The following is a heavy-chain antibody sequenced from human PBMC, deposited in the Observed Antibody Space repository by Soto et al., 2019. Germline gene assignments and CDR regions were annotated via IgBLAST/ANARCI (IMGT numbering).Heavy chain of an antibody. J-gene: IGHJ3*02. CDR2: MYYSGST. CDR3: ARLREGASGCSSFCGGFDS. CDR1: GGSISSGGYY. Sequence: QVQLQESGPGLVKPSQTLALTCTVSGGSISSGGYYWSWIRQHPGKGLEWIGYMYYSGSTYYNPSLKIRAAISADTCKNQFSLILSCVTAADTAVYYCARLREGASGCSSFCGGFDSWGQGTMVTVSS. V-gene: IGHV4-31*03. D-gene: IGHD5-12*01.